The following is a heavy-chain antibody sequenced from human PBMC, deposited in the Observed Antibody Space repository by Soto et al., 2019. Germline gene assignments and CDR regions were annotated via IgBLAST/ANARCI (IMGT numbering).Heavy chain of an antibody. V-gene: IGHV3-74*01. Sequence: EVQLVESGGGLVQPGGSLRLSCAASGFTFSSYWMHWVRQAPGKGLVWVSRINTDGSSTTYADSVKGRFTISRDNAKNPLYLQMNSLRAEDTAVYYCARANIVATIIAYWGQGTLVTVSS. D-gene: IGHD5-12*01. CDR2: INTDGSST. CDR1: GFTFSSYW. CDR3: ARANIVATIIAY. J-gene: IGHJ4*02.